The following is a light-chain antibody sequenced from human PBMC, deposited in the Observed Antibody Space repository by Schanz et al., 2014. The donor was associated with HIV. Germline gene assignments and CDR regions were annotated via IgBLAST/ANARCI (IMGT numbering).Light chain of an antibody. V-gene: IGLV1-44*01. J-gene: IGLJ3*02. Sequence: QSVLTQPPSASGTPGQRVTMSCSASSSNIATNAVHWYQQLPGTAPTLLMYANMERPSGVPDRFSGSGSGTSASLAISGLQSEDEADYYCAAWDDSLNGWVFGGGTKLTVL. CDR3: AAWDDSLNGWV. CDR2: ANM. CDR1: SSNIATNA.